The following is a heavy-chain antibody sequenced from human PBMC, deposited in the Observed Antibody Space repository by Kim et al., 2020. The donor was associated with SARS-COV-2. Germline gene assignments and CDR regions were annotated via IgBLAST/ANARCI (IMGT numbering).Heavy chain of an antibody. V-gene: IGHV1-46*01. J-gene: IGHJ4*02. CDR3: ARDATFMGPLYYFDY. D-gene: IGHD3-10*01. Sequence: KFQGRVTMTRDTSTSTVYMELSSLRSEDTAVYYCARDATFMGPLYYFDYWGQGTLVTVSS.